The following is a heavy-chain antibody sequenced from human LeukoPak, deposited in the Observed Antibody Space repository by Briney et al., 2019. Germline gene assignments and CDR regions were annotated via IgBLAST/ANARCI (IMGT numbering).Heavy chain of an antibody. CDR2: IYTSGST. CDR3: ARLTLGSYRFDP. Sequence: SETLSLTCTVSGGSISSYYWSWIRQPPGKGLEWIGYIYTSGSTNYNPSLKSRVTISVDTSKNQFSLKLSSVTAADTAVYYCARLTLGSYRFDPWGQGTLVTVSS. J-gene: IGHJ5*02. D-gene: IGHD1-26*01. V-gene: IGHV4-4*09. CDR1: GGSISSYY.